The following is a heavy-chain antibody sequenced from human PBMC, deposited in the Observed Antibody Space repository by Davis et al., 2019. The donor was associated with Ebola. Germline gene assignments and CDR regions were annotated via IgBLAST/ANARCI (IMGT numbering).Heavy chain of an antibody. CDR3: TRRSNCTNSC. CDR1: GFSFSGPA. CDR2: IRSKANSYAT. J-gene: IGHJ4*02. V-gene: IGHV3-73*01. Sequence: GGSLRLSCAASGFSFSGPAMHWVRQASGNGLEWVGRIRSKANSYATAYAASVKGRFTISRDDSKNTAYLQMNSLKTEDTAVYYCTRRSNCTNSCWGQGTLVTVSS. D-gene: IGHD2-8*01.